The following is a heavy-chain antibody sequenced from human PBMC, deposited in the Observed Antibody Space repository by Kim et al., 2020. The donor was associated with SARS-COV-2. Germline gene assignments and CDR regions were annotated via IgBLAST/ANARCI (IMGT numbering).Heavy chain of an antibody. CDR1: GFTFSSYA. CDR2: ISYDGSNK. V-gene: IGHV3-30*04. J-gene: IGHJ6*02. Sequence: GGSLRLSCAASGFTFSSYAMHWVRQAPGKGLEWVAVISYDGSNKYYADSVKGRFTISRDNSKNTLYLQMNSLRAEDTAVYYCARGPSTDQLWFGELAVGPYYYYGMDVWGQGTTVTVSS. D-gene: IGHD3-10*01. CDR3: ARGPSTDQLWFGELAVGPYYYYGMDV.